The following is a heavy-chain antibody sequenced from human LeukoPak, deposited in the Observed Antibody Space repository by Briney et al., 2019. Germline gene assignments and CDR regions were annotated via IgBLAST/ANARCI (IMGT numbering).Heavy chain of an antibody. D-gene: IGHD4-17*01. Sequence: GGSLKLSCAASGFTFSGSAMHWVRQASGKGLEWVGRIRSKANSYATAYAASVKGRFTISRDDSKNTAYLQMNSLKTEDTAVYHCTTVTTSGNFQHWGQGTLVTVSS. CDR2: IRSKANSYAT. J-gene: IGHJ1*01. CDR1: GFTFSGSA. V-gene: IGHV3-73*01. CDR3: TTVTTSGNFQH.